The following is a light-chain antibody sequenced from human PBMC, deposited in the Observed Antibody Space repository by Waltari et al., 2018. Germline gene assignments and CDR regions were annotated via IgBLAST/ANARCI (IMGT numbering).Light chain of an antibody. Sequence: ELVLTQSPATMSLSTGERATLSCRASQNIKIYLSWYQQRHGQAPRLLIYDASKRATGVPGRFSGSGFGTDFTLTISGLEPEDSAVYFCQQRWSGGTFGAGTKVEI. CDR1: QNIKIY. CDR2: DAS. V-gene: IGKV3-11*01. CDR3: QQRWSGGT. J-gene: IGKJ4*01.